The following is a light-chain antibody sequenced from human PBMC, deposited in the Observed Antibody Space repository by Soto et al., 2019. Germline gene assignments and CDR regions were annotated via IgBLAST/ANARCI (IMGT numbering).Light chain of an antibody. V-gene: IGKV1-39*01. Sequence: DIQMTQSPSSLSASVGDRVTITCRASQSIRRYLNWYQQKQGKAPKLLIYAVSNLQSGVPSRFSGSGSGPDFTLTISSLQPEDFATYYCQQTSSVPLSFGGGTKLE. CDR3: QQTSSVPLS. J-gene: IGKJ4*01. CDR2: AVS. CDR1: QSIRRY.